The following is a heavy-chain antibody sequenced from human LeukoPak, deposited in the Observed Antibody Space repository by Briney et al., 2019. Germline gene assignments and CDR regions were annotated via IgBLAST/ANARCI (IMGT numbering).Heavy chain of an antibody. D-gene: IGHD3-3*01. CDR3: ARVVSGPYDFWSGYPYYYYGMDV. CDR2: INHSGST. J-gene: IGHJ6*02. CDR1: GGSFSGYY. Sequence: SETLSLTCAVYGGSFSGYYWSWIRQPPGKGLEWIGEINHSGSTNYNPSLKSRVTISVDKSKNQFSLKLSSVTAADTAVYYCARVVSGPYDFWSGYPYYYYGMDVWGQGTTVTVSS. V-gene: IGHV4-34*01.